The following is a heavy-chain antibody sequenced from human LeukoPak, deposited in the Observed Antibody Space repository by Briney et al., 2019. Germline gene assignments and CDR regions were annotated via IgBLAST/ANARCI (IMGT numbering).Heavy chain of an antibody. J-gene: IGHJ4*02. V-gene: IGHV3-23*01. CDR3: AKAVVGEKFDY. CDR1: GFTFSSYA. Sequence: GGSLRLSCAASGFTFSSYAMSWVRQAPGKGLEWVSSTSCSGGSTYYADSVKGRFTISRENSKNTVYLQMNSLRAEDTAVYYCAKAVVGEKFDYWGERTLVTVSS. CDR2: TSCSGGST. D-gene: IGHD3-16*01.